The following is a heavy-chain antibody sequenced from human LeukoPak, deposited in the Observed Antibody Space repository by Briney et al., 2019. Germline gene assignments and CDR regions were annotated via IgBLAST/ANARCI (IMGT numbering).Heavy chain of an antibody. D-gene: IGHD6-13*01. CDR1: GGSISSYY. J-gene: IGHJ5*02. Sequence: SETLSLTCTVSGGSISSYYWSWIRQPPGKGLEWIGYIYYSGSTNYNPSLKSRVTISVDTSKNQFSLKLSSVTAADTAVYYCASRYSSSWYEKGAFDPWGQGTLVTVSS. V-gene: IGHV4-59*01. CDR2: IYYSGST. CDR3: ASRYSSSWYEKGAFDP.